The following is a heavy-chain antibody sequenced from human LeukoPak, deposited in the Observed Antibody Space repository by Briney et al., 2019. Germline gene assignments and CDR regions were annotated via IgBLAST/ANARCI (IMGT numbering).Heavy chain of an antibody. CDR1: GFTFSNAW. D-gene: IGHD6-13*01. J-gene: IGHJ4*02. Sequence: PGGSLRLSCAASGFTFSNAWMSWVRQAPGKGLEWVGRIKSKTDGGTTDYAAPVKGRFTISRDDSKNTAYLQMNSLKTEDTAVYYCARDPLSSSSFDLWGQGTLVTVSS. V-gene: IGHV3-15*01. CDR3: ARDPLSSSSFDL. CDR2: IKSKTDGGTT.